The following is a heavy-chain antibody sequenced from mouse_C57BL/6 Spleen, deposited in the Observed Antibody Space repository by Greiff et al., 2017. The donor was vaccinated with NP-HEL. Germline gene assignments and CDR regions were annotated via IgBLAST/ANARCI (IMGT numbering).Heavy chain of an antibody. Sequence: VQLQQSGPGLVQPSQSLSITCTVSGFSLTSYGVHWVRQSPGKGLEWLGVIWSGGSTDYNAAFISRLSISKDNSKSQFFFKMNSLQADDTAIYYCAREGDYYGSSFAYWGQGTLVTVSA. D-gene: IGHD1-1*01. V-gene: IGHV2-2*01. CDR3: AREGDYYGSSFAY. J-gene: IGHJ3*01. CDR2: IWSGGST. CDR1: GFSLTSYG.